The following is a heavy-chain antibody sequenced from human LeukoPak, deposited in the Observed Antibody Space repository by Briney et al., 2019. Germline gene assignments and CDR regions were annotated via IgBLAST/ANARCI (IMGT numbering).Heavy chain of an antibody. CDR2: INPNSGGT. D-gene: IGHD2-15*01. CDR1: GYTFTGYY. Sequence: ASVTVSCKASGYTFTGYYMHWVRQAPGQGLEWMGWINPNSGGTNYAQKFQGRVTMTRDTSISTAYMELSRLRSDDTAVYYCARVRCSGGSCYTGFDYWGQGTLVTVSS. J-gene: IGHJ4*02. CDR3: ARVRCSGGSCYTGFDY. V-gene: IGHV1-2*02.